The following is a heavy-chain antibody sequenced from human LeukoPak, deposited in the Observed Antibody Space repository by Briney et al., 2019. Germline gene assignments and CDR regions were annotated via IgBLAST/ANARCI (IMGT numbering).Heavy chain of an antibody. CDR1: GFTFSSYA. J-gene: IGHJ4*02. V-gene: IGHV3-30*04. D-gene: IGHD6-13*01. CDR3: ARGDSSSWYSPFDY. Sequence: GGSLRLSCAASGFTFSSYAMHWDRQAPGHGLEWVAVISYDGSNKYYADSVKGRFSIPRDNSKNTLYLQMNSLRAEDTAVYYCARGDSSSWYSPFDYWGQGTLVTVSS. CDR2: ISYDGSNK.